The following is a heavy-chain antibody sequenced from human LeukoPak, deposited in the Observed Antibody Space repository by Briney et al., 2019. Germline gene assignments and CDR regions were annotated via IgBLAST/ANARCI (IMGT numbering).Heavy chain of an antibody. CDR3: ARGRAFDY. V-gene: IGHV4-34*01. D-gene: IGHD4/OR15-4a*01. J-gene: IGHJ4*02. CDR1: GGSFSGYY. Sequence: SETLSLTCAVYGGSFSGYYWSWIRQPPGKGLEWIGEIKHSGSTNYNPSLKSRVTISVDTSKNQFSLKLSSVTAADTAVYYCARGRAFDYWGQGTLVTVSS. CDR2: IKHSGST.